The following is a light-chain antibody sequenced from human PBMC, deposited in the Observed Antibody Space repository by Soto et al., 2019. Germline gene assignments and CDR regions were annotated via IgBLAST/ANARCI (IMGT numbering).Light chain of an antibody. CDR1: SSDVGSYNL. J-gene: IGLJ3*02. Sequence: QSALTQPASVSGSPGQSITISCTGTSSDVGSYNLVSWYQQHPGKAPKLMIYEGRKRPSGVSNRFSGSKSGNTASLTISGLQAEDQADYYCCSYAGSSTCWVFGGGTKLTVL. CDR3: CSYAGSSTCWV. CDR2: EGR. V-gene: IGLV2-23*01.